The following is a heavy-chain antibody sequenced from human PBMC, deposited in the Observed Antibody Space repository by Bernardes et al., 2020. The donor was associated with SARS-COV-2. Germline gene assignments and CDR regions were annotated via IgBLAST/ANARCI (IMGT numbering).Heavy chain of an antibody. CDR3: ARGDHTGLDRYFDV. V-gene: IGHV4-59*12. Sequence: SETLSLTCTVSGGSMASYYWSWIRQSPGKALEWIGYVYYSGSTTYNPSLKSRGLISVDTSKSQFSLTLNSVTDTDTAVYFCARGDHTGLDRYFDVWGRGTLVTVSA. D-gene: IGHD1-1*01. CDR2: VYYSGST. CDR1: GGSMASYY. J-gene: IGHJ2*01.